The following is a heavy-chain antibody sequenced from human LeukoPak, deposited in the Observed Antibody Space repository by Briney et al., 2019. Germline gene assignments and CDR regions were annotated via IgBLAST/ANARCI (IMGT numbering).Heavy chain of an antibody. CDR1: GFTFNAYT. V-gene: IGHV3-21*01. CDR3: ARGLVGAAFDY. J-gene: IGHJ4*02. CDR2: MSSSRDYV. Sequence: GGSLRLSCVASGFTFNAYTMHWVRQVPGKGLEWVSSMSSSRDYVFYADSVKGRFTIFRDNANQSLDLEMSRLRGEDTAIYYCARGLVGAAFDYWGRGTLVTVSS. D-gene: IGHD1-26*01.